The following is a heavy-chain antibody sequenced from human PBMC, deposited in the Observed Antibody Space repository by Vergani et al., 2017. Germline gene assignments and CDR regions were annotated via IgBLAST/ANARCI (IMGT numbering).Heavy chain of an antibody. V-gene: IGHV3-7*04. Sequence: EVQLVESGGGLVQPGGSLRLSCAASGFTFSSYWMSWVRQAPGKGLEWVANIKQDGSEKYYVDSVKGRFTISRDNAKNSLYLQMNSLRAEDTAVYYCARTYNNILTGPKPLYYFDYWGQGTLVTVSS. J-gene: IGHJ4*02. D-gene: IGHD3-9*01. CDR3: ARTYNNILTGPKPLYYFDY. CDR2: IKQDGSEK. CDR1: GFTFSSYW.